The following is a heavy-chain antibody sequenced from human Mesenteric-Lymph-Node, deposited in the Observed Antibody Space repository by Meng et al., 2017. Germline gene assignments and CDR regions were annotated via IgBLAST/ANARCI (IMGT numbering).Heavy chain of an antibody. Sequence: SVKVSCKASGGTFSSYAISWVRQAPGQGLEWMGGIVPIFGAANYAQKFQGRVTITADKSTSTAYMELSSLRSEDTAVYYCARGPNYFDTRGFGKTFDYWGPGTLVTVSS. V-gene: IGHV1-69*06. CDR2: IVPIFGAA. D-gene: IGHD3-22*01. J-gene: IGHJ4*02. CDR1: GGTFSSYA. CDR3: ARGPNYFDTRGFGKTFDY.